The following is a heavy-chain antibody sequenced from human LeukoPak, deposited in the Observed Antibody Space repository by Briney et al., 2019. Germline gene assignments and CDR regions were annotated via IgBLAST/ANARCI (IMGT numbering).Heavy chain of an antibody. CDR3: AKELYYYDSSGYYGIFDY. CDR2: IYSGGST. J-gene: IGHJ4*02. D-gene: IGHD3-22*01. CDR1: GFTVSSNY. Sequence: PGGSLRLSCAASGFTVSSNYMSWVRQAPGKGLEWVSIIYSGGSTYYADSVKGRFTISRDNSKNTLYLQMNSLRAEDTAVYYCAKELYYYDSSGYYGIFDYWGQGTLVTVSS. V-gene: IGHV3-66*01.